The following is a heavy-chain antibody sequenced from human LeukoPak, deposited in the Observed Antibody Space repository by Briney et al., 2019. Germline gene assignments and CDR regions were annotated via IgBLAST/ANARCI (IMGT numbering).Heavy chain of an antibody. CDR3: ARDWGVSARPGYMDV. V-gene: IGHV4-59*01. J-gene: IGHJ6*03. CDR2: IYYSGST. Sequence: PSETRSLTCTVSGGSISNYYWSWIRQPPGKGLEWIGYIYYSGSTKYNPSLKSRVTISVDTSKNQFSLRLSSVTAADTAVYYCARDWGVSARPGYMDVWGKGTTVTVSS. CDR1: GGSISNYY. D-gene: IGHD6-6*01.